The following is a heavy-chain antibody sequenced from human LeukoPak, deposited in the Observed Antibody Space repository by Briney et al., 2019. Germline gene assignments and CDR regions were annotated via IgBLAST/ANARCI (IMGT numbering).Heavy chain of an antibody. D-gene: IGHD1-7*01. V-gene: IGHV3-23*01. J-gene: IGHJ6*02. CDR2: ISGSGGST. CDR3: AKVTSGWNYVFSHNKYYYYYYGMDV. Sequence: QTGGSLRLSCAASGFTFSNAWMSWVRQAPGKGLEWVSAISGSGGSTYYADSVKGRFTISRDNSKNTLYLQMNSLRAEDTAVYYCAKVTSGWNYVFSHNKYYYYYYGMDVWGQGTTVTVSS. CDR1: GFTFSNAW.